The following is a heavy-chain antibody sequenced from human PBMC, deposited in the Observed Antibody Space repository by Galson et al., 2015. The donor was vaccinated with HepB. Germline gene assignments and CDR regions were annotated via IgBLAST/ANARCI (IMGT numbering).Heavy chain of an antibody. V-gene: IGHV3-23*01. J-gene: IGHJ4*02. CDR1: GFTFSSYV. CDR3: AKDPFSRYSSGRAYYFDY. D-gene: IGHD6-19*01. Sequence: SLRLSCAASGFTFSSYVMSWVRQAPGEGLEWVSAISGSGGSTYYADSVKGRFTISRDNSKNTLYLQMNSLRAEDTAVYYCAKDPFSRYSSGRAYYFDYWGQGTLVTVSS. CDR2: ISGSGGST.